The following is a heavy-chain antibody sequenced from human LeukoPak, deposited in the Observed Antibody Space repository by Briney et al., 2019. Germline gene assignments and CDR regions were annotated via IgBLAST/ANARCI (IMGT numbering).Heavy chain of an antibody. CDR3: AREGYYGAFDI. CDR1: GFTFSTYA. V-gene: IGHV3-23*01. J-gene: IGHJ3*02. CDR2: ISGSGAGT. Sequence: GGSLRLSCAASGFTFSTYAMSWVRQAPGKGLEWVSAISGSGAGTYYADSLKGRFTISRDNAKNSLSLQMNSLRDDDTADYYCAREGYYGAFDIWGQGTVVTVSS. D-gene: IGHD3-10*01.